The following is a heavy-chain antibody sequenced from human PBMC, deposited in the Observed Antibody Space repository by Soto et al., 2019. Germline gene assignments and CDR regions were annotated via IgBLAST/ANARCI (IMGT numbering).Heavy chain of an antibody. D-gene: IGHD5-18*01. CDR3: AKDLQSHRGVQLWLFFIARFDS. Sequence: GGSLRLSCAASGFTFSSYAMSWVRQAPGKGLEWVSAISGSGGSTYYADSVKGRFTISRDNSKNTLYLQMNSLRAEDTAVYYCAKDLQSHRGVQLWLFFIARFDSWGQGTLVTVSS. CDR2: ISGSGGST. CDR1: GFTFSSYA. V-gene: IGHV3-23*01. J-gene: IGHJ4*02.